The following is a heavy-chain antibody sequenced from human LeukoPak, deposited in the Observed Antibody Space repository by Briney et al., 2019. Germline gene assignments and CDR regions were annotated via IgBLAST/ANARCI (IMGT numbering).Heavy chain of an antibody. CDR3: ARGLVSADDAFDI. CDR1: GGSFSGYY. Sequence: PSETLSLTCAVYGGSFSGYYWSWIRQPPGKGLEWIGEINHSGSTNYNPSLKSRVTISVDTSKNQFSLKLSSVTAADTAVYYCARGLVSADDAFDIWGQGIMVTVSS. CDR2: INHSGST. V-gene: IGHV4-34*01. J-gene: IGHJ3*02. D-gene: IGHD1-14*01.